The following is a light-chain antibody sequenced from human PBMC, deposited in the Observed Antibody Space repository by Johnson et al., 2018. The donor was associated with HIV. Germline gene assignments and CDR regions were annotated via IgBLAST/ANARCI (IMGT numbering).Light chain of an antibody. CDR1: NSNIGNNY. J-gene: IGLJ1*01. Sequence: QSVLTQPPSVSAAPGQKVTISCSGSNSNIGNNYVSWYQQLPGTAPKLLIYEINKRPTGITDRFSGSKSGTSATLGITGLQTGDEADYYCGTWDGSLSVYVFGTGTKVTVL. V-gene: IGLV1-51*02. CDR2: EIN. CDR3: GTWDGSLSVYV.